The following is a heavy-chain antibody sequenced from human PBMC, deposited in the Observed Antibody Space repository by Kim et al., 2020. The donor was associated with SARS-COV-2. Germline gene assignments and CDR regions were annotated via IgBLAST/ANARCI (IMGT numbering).Heavy chain of an antibody. Sequence: GGSLRLSCAASGFTFSNAWMSWVRQAPGKGLEWVGRIKSKTDGGTTDYAAPVKGRFTISRDDSKNTLYLQMNSLKTEDTAVYYCTAPYGSGRGWSYYGMDVWGQGTTVTVSS. CDR1: GFTFSNAW. CDR3: TAPYGSGRGWSYYGMDV. V-gene: IGHV3-15*01. D-gene: IGHD3-10*01. CDR2: IKSKTDGGTT. J-gene: IGHJ6*02.